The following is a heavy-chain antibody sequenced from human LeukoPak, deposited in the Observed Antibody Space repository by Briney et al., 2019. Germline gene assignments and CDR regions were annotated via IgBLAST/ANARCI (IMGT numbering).Heavy chain of an antibody. Sequence: SVKVSCKASGGTFSSYAISWVRQAPGQGLEWMGGIIPIFGTANYAQKFQGRVTITADESTSTAYMELSSLRSEDTAVYYCARDQFLYCSSTSCYFDYWGQGTLVTISS. V-gene: IGHV1-69*13. CDR3: ARDQFLYCSSTSCYFDY. J-gene: IGHJ4*02. D-gene: IGHD2-2*01. CDR2: IIPIFGTA. CDR1: GGTFSSYA.